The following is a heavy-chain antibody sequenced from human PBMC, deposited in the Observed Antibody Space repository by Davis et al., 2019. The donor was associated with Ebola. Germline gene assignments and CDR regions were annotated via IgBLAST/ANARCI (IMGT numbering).Heavy chain of an antibody. CDR1: GFTFSSYP. V-gene: IGHV3-30-3*01. D-gene: IGHD6-13*01. CDR2: ISYDGTNK. CDR3: ARDLGIWGYSSSWYSYYYYGMDV. Sequence: SLKISCAASGFTFSSYPLHWVRQAPGKGLEWVAVISYDGTNKHYADSVKGRFTISRDKAKTSLYLQMNSLRAEDTAVYYCARDLGIWGYSSSWYSYYYYGMDVWGQGTTVTVSS. J-gene: IGHJ6*02.